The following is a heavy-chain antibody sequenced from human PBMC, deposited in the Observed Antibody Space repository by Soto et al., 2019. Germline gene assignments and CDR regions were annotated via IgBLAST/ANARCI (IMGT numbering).Heavy chain of an antibody. V-gene: IGHV3-21*01. CDR1: GFTFSSYS. Sequence: EVQLVESGGGLVKPGGSLRLSCAASGFTFSSYSMNWVRQAPGKGLEWVSSISSSSSYIYYADSVKGRFTISRDNAKNSLYLQMNSLRAEDTAVYYWARDGDHVVVAATMGCFDYCGQGTLVTVSS. CDR2: ISSSSSYI. CDR3: ARDGDHVVVAATMGCFDY. D-gene: IGHD2-15*01. J-gene: IGHJ4*02.